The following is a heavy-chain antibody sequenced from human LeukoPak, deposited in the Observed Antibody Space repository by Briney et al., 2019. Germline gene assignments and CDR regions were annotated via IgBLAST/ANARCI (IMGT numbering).Heavy chain of an antibody. Sequence: GASVKVSCKASGYTFTSYAMHWVRQAPGQRLEWMGWINAGNGNTKYSQKFQGRVTITRDTSATTAYMELSSLRSKDTAVYYCARITPGYCSSTSCYRWINWFDPWGQGTLVTVSS. CDR3: ARITPGYCSSTSCYRWINWFDP. J-gene: IGHJ5*02. CDR1: GYTFTSYA. CDR2: INAGNGNT. V-gene: IGHV1-3*01. D-gene: IGHD2-2*01.